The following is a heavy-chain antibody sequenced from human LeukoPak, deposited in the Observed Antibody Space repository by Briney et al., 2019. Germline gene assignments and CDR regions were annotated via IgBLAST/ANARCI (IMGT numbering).Heavy chain of an antibody. V-gene: IGHV4-34*01. CDR2: INHSGST. J-gene: IGHJ4*02. Sequence: SETLSLTCAVYGGSFSGYYWSWIRQPPGKGLEWIGEINHSGSTNYNPSLKSRVTISVDTSKNQFSLKLSSVTAADTAVYYCARDRGSGYDRFLGYWGQGTLVTVSS. CDR1: GGSFSGYY. D-gene: IGHD5-12*01. CDR3: ARDRGSGYDRFLGY.